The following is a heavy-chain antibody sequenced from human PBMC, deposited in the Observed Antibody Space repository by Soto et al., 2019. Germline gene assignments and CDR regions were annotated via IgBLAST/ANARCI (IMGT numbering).Heavy chain of an antibody. V-gene: IGHV4-28*01. CDR3: ARYFCTSTTCNGEFDY. CDR1: GVSITTSNW. D-gene: IGHD2-2*01. Sequence: QLQLQESGPGLVKPSDTLSLTCAVSGVSITTSNWWGWIRQPPGKGLEWIGYIYHTGATFYNPSLNSRVTMSVETSNNQVSLKLSSVTAADTAVYYCARYFCTSTTCNGEFDYWGQGTLVTVSS. CDR2: IYHTGAT. J-gene: IGHJ4*02.